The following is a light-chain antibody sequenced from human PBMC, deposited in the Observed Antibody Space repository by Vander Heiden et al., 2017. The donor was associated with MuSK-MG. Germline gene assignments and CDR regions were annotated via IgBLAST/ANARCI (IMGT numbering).Light chain of an antibody. CDR1: QSVLYSSNNRND. CDR2: WAS. CDR3: QQFYSTPWT. J-gene: IGKJ1*01. Sequence: TVMIWPSASLARSLGERATINCKSSQSVLYSSNNRNDLAWYQQKAGQPPKLLIYWASTRESGVPDRFSGSGSGTDFTLTISSLQAEDVAVYYCQQFYSTPWTFGQGTKVEIK. V-gene: IGKV4-1*01.